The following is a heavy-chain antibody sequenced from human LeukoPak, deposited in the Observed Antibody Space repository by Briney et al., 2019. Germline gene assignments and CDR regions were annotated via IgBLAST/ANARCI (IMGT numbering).Heavy chain of an antibody. CDR1: GFTFSNYG. D-gene: IGHD2-15*01. J-gene: IGHJ6*02. CDR3: AKRYCKSATCRSDMDA. Sequence: PGGSLRLSCAASGFTFSNYGMHWVRQAPGRGLEWVALIQSDGSNTYSADSVKGRFTISRDNPRNSLHLQMNRLRPEDTAVCYCAKRYCKSATCRSDMDAWGQGTTVTVSS. CDR2: IQSDGSNT. V-gene: IGHV3-30*02.